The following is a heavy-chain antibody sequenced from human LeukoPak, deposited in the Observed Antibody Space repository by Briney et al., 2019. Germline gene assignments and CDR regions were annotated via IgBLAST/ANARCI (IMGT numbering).Heavy chain of an antibody. CDR3: AKENYDSSGYSYERRSPFDY. V-gene: IGHV3-23*01. CDR1: GFTFSSYA. J-gene: IGHJ4*02. Sequence: GGSLRLSCAASGFTFSSYAMSWVRQAPGKGLEWVSAISGSGGSTYYADSVKAGLTISRDNSKNTLYLQMNSMRSEDTAVFYWAKENYDSSGYSYERRSPFDYWGQGTLVTVSS. CDR2: ISGSGGST. D-gene: IGHD3-22*01.